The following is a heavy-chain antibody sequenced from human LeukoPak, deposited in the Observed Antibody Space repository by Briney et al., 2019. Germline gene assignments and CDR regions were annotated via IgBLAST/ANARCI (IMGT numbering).Heavy chain of an antibody. J-gene: IGHJ4*02. V-gene: IGHV4-59*08. CDR2: IYYSGST. D-gene: IGHD1-26*01. CDR1: GGSISSYY. CDR3: ARRVRGELLGFDY. Sequence: SETLSLTCTVSGGSISSYYWSWIRQPPGKGLEWIGYIYYSGSTNYNPSLKSRVTISVDTSKNQFSLKLSSVTAADTAVYYCARRVRGELLGFDYWGQGTLVTVSS.